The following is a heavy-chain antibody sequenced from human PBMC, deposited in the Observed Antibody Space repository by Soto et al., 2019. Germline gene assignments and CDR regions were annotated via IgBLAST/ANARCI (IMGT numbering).Heavy chain of an antibody. V-gene: IGHV3-74*01. Sequence: EVQLVESGGGLVQPGGSLRLSCAASGFTFSSYWMHWVRQAPGKGLVWVSRINSDGSSTSYADSVKGRFTISRDNAKNRLYLQMNSLSAEDTAVYYCARGGSLNWYFDLWGRGTLVTVSS. CDR2: INSDGSST. CDR1: GFTFSSYW. D-gene: IGHD1-26*01. J-gene: IGHJ2*01. CDR3: ARGGSLNWYFDL.